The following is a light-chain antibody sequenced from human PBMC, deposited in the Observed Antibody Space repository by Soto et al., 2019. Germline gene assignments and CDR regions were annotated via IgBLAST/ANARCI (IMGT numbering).Light chain of an antibody. Sequence: QSSLSHPPSLSGAPGQRVTISCTGNSSNIGAGYDAHWFQQVPGTAPKLLIYGSTNRPSGVPDRFSGSKSGTSASLAITGLQAEDEADYYCQSYDSSLGGNYVFGTGTKV. V-gene: IGLV1-40*01. CDR3: QSYDSSLGGNYV. CDR2: GST. CDR1: SSNIGAGYD. J-gene: IGLJ1*01.